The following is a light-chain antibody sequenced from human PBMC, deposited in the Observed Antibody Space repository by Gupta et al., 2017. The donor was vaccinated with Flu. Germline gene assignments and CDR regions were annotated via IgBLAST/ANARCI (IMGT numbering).Light chain of an antibody. CDR2: DAS. CDR1: QSVGGY. CDR3: QQRSKRPPGLT. J-gene: IGKJ3*01. Sequence: VLTQSPATLSLSPGERATLSCRASQSVGGYLVWYQQKPGQAPRLLMYDASNRATGVTPRCSGSGAGTDFTITISNLEPDDSAVYYCQQRSKRPPGLTFGPGTKVNI. V-gene: IGKV3-11*01.